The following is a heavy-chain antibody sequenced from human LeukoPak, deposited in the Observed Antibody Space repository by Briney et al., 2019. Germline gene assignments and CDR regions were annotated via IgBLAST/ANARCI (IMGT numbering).Heavy chain of an antibody. CDR1: GFTFSNYA. V-gene: IGHV3-64D*06. J-gene: IGHJ4*02. CDR3: VGFRATAGLY. Sequence: GGSLRLSCSASGFTFSNYAMYWVRQAPGKGLEYVSAITSNGGSAYYADSVKGRFTISRDNSRNTLYLQMSSLRAGDTAVYYCVGFRATAGLYWGQGTLVTVSS. CDR2: ITSNGGSA. D-gene: IGHD6-13*01.